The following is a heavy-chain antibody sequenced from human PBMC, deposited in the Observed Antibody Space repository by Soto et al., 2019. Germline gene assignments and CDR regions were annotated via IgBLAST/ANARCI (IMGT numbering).Heavy chain of an antibody. Sequence: QVQLVQSGAEVKKPGASVKVSCKASGYTFTSYGISWVRQAPGQGLEWMGWISAYNGNTNYAQKLQGRVTMTTDTAKSTAYMELRSLRSDDTAVYYCARDLRLTGGYYDGSGYSPYYFDYWGQGTLVTVSS. V-gene: IGHV1-18*01. CDR2: ISAYNGNT. CDR3: ARDLRLTGGYYDGSGYSPYYFDY. D-gene: IGHD3-22*01. CDR1: GYTFTSYG. J-gene: IGHJ4*02.